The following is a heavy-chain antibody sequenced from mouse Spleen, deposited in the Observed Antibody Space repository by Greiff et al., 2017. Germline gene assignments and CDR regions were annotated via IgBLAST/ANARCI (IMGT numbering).Heavy chain of an antibody. J-gene: IGHJ2*01. CDR2: ISSGSSTI. CDR3: ARSPNWDY. D-gene: IGHD4-1*01. Sequence: EVQVVESGGGLVQPGGSRKLSCAASGFTFSSFGMHWVRQAPEKGLEWVAYISSGSSTIYYADTVKGRFTISRDNPKNTLFLQMTSLRSEDTAMYYCARSPNWDYWGQGTTLTVSS. V-gene: IGHV5-17*02. CDR1: GFTFSSFG.